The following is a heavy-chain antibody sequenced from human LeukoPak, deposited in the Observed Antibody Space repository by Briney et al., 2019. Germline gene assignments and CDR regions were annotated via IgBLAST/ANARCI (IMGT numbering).Heavy chain of an antibody. CDR1: GFTFSTYG. Sequence: GSLRLSCTGSGFTFSTYGMHWVRQAPGKGLEWVAVISYDGSNKYYADSVKGRFTISRDNSKNTLYLQMNSLRAEDTAVYYCAKVSLRSDSSGYYPDYWGQGTLVTVSS. CDR2: ISYDGSNK. J-gene: IGHJ4*02. CDR3: AKVSLRSDSSGYYPDY. V-gene: IGHV3-30*18. D-gene: IGHD3-22*01.